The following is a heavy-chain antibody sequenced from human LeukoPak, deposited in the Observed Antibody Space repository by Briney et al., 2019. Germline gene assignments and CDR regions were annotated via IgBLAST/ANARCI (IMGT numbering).Heavy chain of an antibody. Sequence: PSETLSLTCTVSGVSISSDKYYWSWIRQRPGKGLEWIGYMYYSGSTSYNPSLKSRVSISVDTSKSQFSLKLSSVTAADTAVYYCATPYCGTISCLDVFDIWARGTMVTVSS. CDR3: ATPYCGTISCLDVFDI. D-gene: IGHD2-21*01. CDR1: GVSISSDKYY. V-gene: IGHV4-31*03. J-gene: IGHJ3*02. CDR2: MYYSGST.